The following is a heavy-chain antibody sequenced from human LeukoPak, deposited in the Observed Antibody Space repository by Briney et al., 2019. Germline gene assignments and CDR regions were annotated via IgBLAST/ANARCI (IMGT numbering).Heavy chain of an antibody. CDR3: AKDWISEQWLVR. Sequence: AGGSLRLSCAASGFSFSSYAMSWVRQAPGKGLEWVSTISGGGGSTYYADSLKGRFTISRDNSKNTLYLQMNSLRVEGTAVYYCAKDWISEQWLVRWGQGTLVTVSS. CDR2: ISGGGGST. CDR1: GFSFSSYA. D-gene: IGHD6-19*01. J-gene: IGHJ4*02. V-gene: IGHV3-23*01.